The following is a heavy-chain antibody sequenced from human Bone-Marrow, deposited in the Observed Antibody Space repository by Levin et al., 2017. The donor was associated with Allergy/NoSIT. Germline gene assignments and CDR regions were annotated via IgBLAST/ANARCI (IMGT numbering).Heavy chain of an antibody. CDR3: ARVRLRYYFDY. V-gene: IGHV4-59*01. CDR2: IYYSGST. J-gene: IGHJ4*02. D-gene: IGHD3-16*01. Sequence: SCTVSGGSISSYYWSWIRQPPGKGLEWIGYIYYSGSTNYNPSLKSRVTISVDTSKNQFSLKLSSVTAADTAVYYCARVRLRYYFDYWGQGTLVTVSS. CDR1: GGSISSYY.